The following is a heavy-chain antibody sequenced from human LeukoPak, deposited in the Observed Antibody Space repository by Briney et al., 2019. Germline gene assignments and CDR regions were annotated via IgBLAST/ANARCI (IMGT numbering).Heavy chain of an antibody. Sequence: SETLSLTCIVSGGSFSSSYWSWIRQPPGKGLERIAYIYSNGNTNSNPSLKSRVTIAVDTSQSQFSLKLSSVTAADTAVYYCARGLVGLTAHAGVFPIWGQGTKVTVSS. D-gene: IGHD3/OR15-3a*01. J-gene: IGHJ3*02. CDR3: ARGLVGLTAHAGVFPI. CDR1: GGSFSSSY. V-gene: IGHV4-59*01. CDR2: IYSNGNT.